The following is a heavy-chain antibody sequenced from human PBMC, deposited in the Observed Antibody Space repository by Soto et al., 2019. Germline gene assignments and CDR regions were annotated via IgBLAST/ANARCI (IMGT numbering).Heavy chain of an antibody. CDR3: ARERIAVAGTRGHFDY. CDR1: GGSLRSAGYC. V-gene: IGHV4-31*03. D-gene: IGHD6-19*01. J-gene: IGHJ4*02. CDR2: IYHSGST. Sequence: TLSRTSNVSGGSLRSAGYCWTCILQHPGKGLEWIGYIYHSGSTDYHPSLKGRVSISIAPSRNQFSLKLSSVTAADTAVHYCARERIAVAGTRGHFDYWGQGTLVTVSS.